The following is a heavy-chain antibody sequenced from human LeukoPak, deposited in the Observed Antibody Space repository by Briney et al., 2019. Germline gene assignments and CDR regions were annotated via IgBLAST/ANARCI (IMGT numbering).Heavy chain of an antibody. V-gene: IGHV4-30-2*01. CDR3: AKGSAYCSGGSCYSGAFDI. CDR2: IYHSGST. J-gene: IGHJ3*02. Sequence: SQTLSLTCAVSGGSISSGGYSWSWIRQPPGKGLEWIGYIYHSGSTYYNPSLKSRVTISVDRSKNQFSLKLSSVTAADTAVYYCAKGSAYCSGGSCYSGAFDIWGQGTMVTVSS. D-gene: IGHD2-15*01. CDR1: GGSISSGGYS.